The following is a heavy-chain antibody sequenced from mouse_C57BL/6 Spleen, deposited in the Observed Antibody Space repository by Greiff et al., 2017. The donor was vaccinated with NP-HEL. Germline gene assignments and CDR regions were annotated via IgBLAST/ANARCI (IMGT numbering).Heavy chain of an antibody. CDR3: TPSYYGSSYGYFDV. J-gene: IGHJ1*03. V-gene: IGHV1-15*01. CDR1: GYTFTDYE. D-gene: IGHD1-1*01. Sequence: VKLMESGAELVRPGASVTLSCKASGYTFTDYEMHWVKQTPVHGLEWIGAIDPETGGTAYNQKFKGKAILTADKSSSTAYMELRSLTSEDSAVYYCTPSYYGSSYGYFDVWGTGTTVTVSS. CDR2: IDPETGGT.